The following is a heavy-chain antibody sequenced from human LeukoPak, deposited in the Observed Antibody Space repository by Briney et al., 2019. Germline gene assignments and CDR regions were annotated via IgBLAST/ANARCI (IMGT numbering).Heavy chain of an antibody. D-gene: IGHD3-22*01. CDR2: IYYSGST. V-gene: IGHV4-39*07. Sequence: SETLSLTCTVSGGSISSSSYYWGWIRQPPGKGLEWIGSIYYSGSTYYNPSLKSRVTISVGTSKNQFSLKLSSVTAADTAVYYCARGGYYDIIPHGAFDIWGQGTMVTVSS. CDR1: GGSISSSSYY. J-gene: IGHJ3*02. CDR3: ARGGYYDIIPHGAFDI.